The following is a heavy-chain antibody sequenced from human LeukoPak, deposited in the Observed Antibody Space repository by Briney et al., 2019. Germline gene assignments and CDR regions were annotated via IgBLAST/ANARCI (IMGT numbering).Heavy chain of an antibody. V-gene: IGHV4-39*01. Sequence: SETLSLTCTVPGGSISSSSYYWGWIRQPPGKGLEWIGSIYYSGSTYYNPSLKSRVTISVDTSKNQFSLKLSSVTAADTAVYYCARPLGVQLRFDYWGQGTLVTVSS. D-gene: IGHD5-18*01. CDR1: GGSISSSSYY. CDR2: IYYSGST. J-gene: IGHJ4*02. CDR3: ARPLGVQLRFDY.